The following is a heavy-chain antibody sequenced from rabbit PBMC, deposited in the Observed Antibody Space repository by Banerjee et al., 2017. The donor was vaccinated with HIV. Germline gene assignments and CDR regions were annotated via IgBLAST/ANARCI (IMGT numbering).Heavy chain of an antibody. V-gene: IGHV1S45*01. J-gene: IGHJ4*01. CDR2: INSNTGNT. CDR3: ARYISGSGGDL. D-gene: IGHD1-1*01. Sequence: QEQLEESGGDLVKPGASLTLTCTASGFTISSSYWICWVRQAPGKGLEWIACINSNTGNTVYASWAKGPFTISKTSSTTVTLQMTSLTAADTATYFCARYISGSGGDLWGPGTLVTVS. CDR1: GFTISSSYW.